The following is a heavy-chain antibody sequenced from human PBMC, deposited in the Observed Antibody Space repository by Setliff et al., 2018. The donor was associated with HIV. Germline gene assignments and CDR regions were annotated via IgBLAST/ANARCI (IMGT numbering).Heavy chain of an antibody. CDR1: GGSFSGYY. J-gene: IGHJ4*02. D-gene: IGHD3-22*01. Sequence: PSETLSLTCAVYGGSFSGYYWSWIRQPPGKGLEWIGEINHSGSTNYNPSLKSRVTISVDTSKNQFSLKLSSVTAADTAVFYCARLTTTYYYDSSAYYHPVWGQGMLVTVSS. CDR2: INHSGST. CDR3: ARLTTTYYYDSSAYYHPV. V-gene: IGHV4-34*01.